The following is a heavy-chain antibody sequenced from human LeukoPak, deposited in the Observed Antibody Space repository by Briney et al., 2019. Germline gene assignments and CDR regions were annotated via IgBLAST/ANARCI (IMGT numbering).Heavy chain of an antibody. CDR2: IRYDASRN. D-gene: IGHD3-10*01. V-gene: IGHV3-30*02. CDR3: APIWLGELRQLRGSRFDY. Sequence: GGSLRLSCAAAGFTFSSYGMHRVRQAPGKGLEWVAFIRYDASRNYYADSVEGRFTISRDNSKNTLYLQMNSLRGEDTAVYYCAPIWLGELRQLRGSRFDYWGQGTLVTVSS. J-gene: IGHJ4*02. CDR1: GFTFSSYG.